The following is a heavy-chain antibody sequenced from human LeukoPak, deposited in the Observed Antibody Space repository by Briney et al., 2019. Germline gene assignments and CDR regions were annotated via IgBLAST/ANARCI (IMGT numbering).Heavy chain of an antibody. CDR1: GGSISSGGYY. V-gene: IGHV4-31*03. CDR3: ARDRASYDILTGYYFDTYGMDV. Sequence: SETLSITCTVSGGSISSGGYYWSWIRLPPGKGLEWIGYIYYSGSTYYNPSLKSRVTISVDTSKNQFSLKLSSVTAADTAVYYCARDRASYDILTGYYFDTYGMDVWGQGTTVTVSS. D-gene: IGHD3-9*01. CDR2: IYYSGST. J-gene: IGHJ6*02.